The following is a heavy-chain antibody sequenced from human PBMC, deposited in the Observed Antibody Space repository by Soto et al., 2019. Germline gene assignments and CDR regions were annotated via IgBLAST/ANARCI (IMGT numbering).Heavy chain of an antibody. V-gene: IGHV3-30*18. Sequence: GGSLRLSCAASGLTLKSLGMQWVRQAPGKGLEWVAVISYDGSNKYYADSVKGRFAISRDNSKNTLYLQMNSLRAEDTAVYYCAKDSDSSGYYWSFDYWGQGTLVTVSS. D-gene: IGHD3-22*01. CDR2: ISYDGSNK. J-gene: IGHJ4*02. CDR1: GLTLKSLG. CDR3: AKDSDSSGYYWSFDY.